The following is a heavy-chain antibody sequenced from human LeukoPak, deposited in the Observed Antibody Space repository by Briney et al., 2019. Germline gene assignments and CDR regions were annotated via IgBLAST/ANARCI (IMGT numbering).Heavy chain of an antibody. V-gene: IGHV1-8*03. J-gene: IGHJ5*02. CDR2: MNPNSGNT. CDR3: ARGPLAGASQDWFDP. Sequence: ASVKVSCKASGYTFTSYDINWVRQATGQGLEWMGWMNPNSGNTGYAQKFQGRVTITRNTSISTAYMELSSLRSEDTAVYYCARGPLAGASQDWFDPWAREPWSPSPQ. CDR1: GYTFTSYD.